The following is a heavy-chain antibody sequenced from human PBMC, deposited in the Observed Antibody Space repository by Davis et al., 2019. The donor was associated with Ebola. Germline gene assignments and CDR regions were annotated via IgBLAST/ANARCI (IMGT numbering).Heavy chain of an antibody. CDR1: GGSISSSSYY. J-gene: IGHJ4*02. CDR2: IYYSGST. D-gene: IGHD3-9*01. V-gene: IGHV4-39*02. CDR3: ARDSLGYDILTGYHRNYFDY. Sequence: SETLSLTCTVSGGSISSSSYYWGWIRQPPGKGLEWIGSIYYSGSTYYNPSLKSRVTISVDTSKNQFSLKLSSVTAADTAVYYCARDSLGYDILTGYHRNYFDYWGQGTLVTVSS.